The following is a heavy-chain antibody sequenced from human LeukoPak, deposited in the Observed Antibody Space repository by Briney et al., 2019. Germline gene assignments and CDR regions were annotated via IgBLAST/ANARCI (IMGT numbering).Heavy chain of an antibody. Sequence: PSETLSLTCAVYGGSFSGYYWSWTRQPPGKGLEWIGEINHSGSTNYNPSLKSRVTISVDTSKNQFSLKLSSVTAADTAVYYCAGDYGSGSYPGLYYYYYMDVWGKGTTVTVSS. V-gene: IGHV4-34*01. CDR1: GGSFSGYY. CDR3: AGDYGSGSYPGLYYYYYMDV. D-gene: IGHD3-10*01. CDR2: INHSGST. J-gene: IGHJ6*03.